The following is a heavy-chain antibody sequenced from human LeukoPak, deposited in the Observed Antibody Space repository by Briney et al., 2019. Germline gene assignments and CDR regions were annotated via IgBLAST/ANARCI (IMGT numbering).Heavy chain of an antibody. D-gene: IGHD4-23*01. CDR2: INHSGST. Sequence: PSETLSLTCAVYGRSFSGYYWSWIRQPPGKGLEWIGEINHSGSTNYNPSLKSRVTISVDTSKNQFSLKLSSVTAADTAVYYCARGVVTPHYWGQGTLVTVSS. CDR1: GRSFSGYY. CDR3: ARGVVTPHY. V-gene: IGHV4-34*01. J-gene: IGHJ4*02.